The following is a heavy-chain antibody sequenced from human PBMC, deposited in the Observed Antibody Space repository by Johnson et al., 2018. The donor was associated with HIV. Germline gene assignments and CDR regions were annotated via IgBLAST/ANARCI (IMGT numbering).Heavy chain of an antibody. Sequence: QVQLVESGGGVVQPGRSLRLSCAASGFTFSSYAMHWVRQAPGKGLEWVAAMSHDGSNKYYADSVKGRFTISRDNAKSSLYLQMNSLRAEDTAVYYCARLQSGVADDAFDIWGQGTTVTVSS. J-gene: IGHJ3*02. CDR1: GFTFSSYA. CDR3: ARLQSGVADDAFDI. CDR2: MSHDGSNK. D-gene: IGHD2-15*01. V-gene: IGHV3-30*03.